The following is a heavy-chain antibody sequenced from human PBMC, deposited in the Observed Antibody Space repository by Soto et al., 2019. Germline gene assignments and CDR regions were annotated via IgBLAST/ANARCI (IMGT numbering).Heavy chain of an antibody. J-gene: IGHJ4*02. CDR1: GGSISSYY. CDR2: IYYSGST. V-gene: IGHV4-59*01. D-gene: IGHD3-16*01. Sequence: QVQLQESGPGLVKPSETLSLTCTVSGGSISSYYWSWIRQPPGKGLEWIGYIYYSGSTNYNPSLKSRVTISVDTSKNQFSLKLSSVTAADTAVYYCARRYGGNFDDWGQGTLVTVSS. CDR3: ARRYGGNFDD.